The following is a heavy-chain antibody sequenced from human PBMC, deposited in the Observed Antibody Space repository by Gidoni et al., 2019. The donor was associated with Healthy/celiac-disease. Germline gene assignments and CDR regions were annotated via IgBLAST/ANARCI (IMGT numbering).Heavy chain of an antibody. J-gene: IGHJ4*02. V-gene: IGHV3-43D*04. CDR3: AKDSGSYFGGDY. D-gene: IGHD1-26*01. CDR2: ISWDGGST. CDR1: GFTFDDYA. Sequence: EVQLVESGGVVVQPGGSLRLSCAASGFTFDDYAMHWVRKAPGKGLEWVSLISWDGGSTYYADSVKGRFTISRDNSKNSLYLQMNSLRAEDTALYYCAKDSGSYFGGDYWGQGTLVTVSS.